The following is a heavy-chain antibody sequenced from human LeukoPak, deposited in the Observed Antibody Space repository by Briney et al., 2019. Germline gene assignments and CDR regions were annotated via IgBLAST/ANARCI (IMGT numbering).Heavy chain of an antibody. CDR3: AKDRASYYDFWIGFDY. CDR2: ISGSGGST. D-gene: IGHD3-3*01. V-gene: IGHV3-23*01. J-gene: IGHJ4*02. Sequence: GGSLRLSCAASGFTFSSYAMSWVRQAPGKGLEWVSAISGSGGSTYYADSVKGRFTISRDNSKNTLYLQMNSLRAEDTAVYYCAKDRASYYDFWIGFDYWGQGTLVTVSS. CDR1: GFTFSSYA.